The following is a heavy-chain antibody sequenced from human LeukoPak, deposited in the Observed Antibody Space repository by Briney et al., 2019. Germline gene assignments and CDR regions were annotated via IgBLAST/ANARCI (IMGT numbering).Heavy chain of an antibody. D-gene: IGHD4-17*01. J-gene: IGHJ4*02. CDR2: ISGSGGST. CDR3: AKDWRSGDYAFYFGY. V-gene: IGHV3-23*01. Sequence: GGSLRLSCAASGFTFSSYAMSWDRQAPGKGLEWVSAISGSGGSTYYADSVKGRFTISRDNSKNTLYLQMNSLRAEDTAVYYCAKDWRSGDYAFYFGYWGQGTLVTVSS. CDR1: GFTFSSYA.